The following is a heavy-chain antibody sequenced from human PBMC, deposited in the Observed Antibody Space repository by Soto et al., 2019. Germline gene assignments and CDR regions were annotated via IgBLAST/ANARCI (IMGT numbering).Heavy chain of an antibody. CDR2: ISGSGGST. CDR1: GFTFSSYA. V-gene: IGHV3-23*01. J-gene: IGHJ4*02. D-gene: IGHD2-21*01. CDR3: AKDSQGLQLVVYDFDY. Sequence: PGGSLRLSCAASGFTFSSYAMSWVRQAPGKGREWVSAISGSGGSTYYADSVKGRFTISRDNSKNTLYLQLNSLRAADTAVYYCAKDSQGLQLVVYDFDYGGQGTLVTVSS.